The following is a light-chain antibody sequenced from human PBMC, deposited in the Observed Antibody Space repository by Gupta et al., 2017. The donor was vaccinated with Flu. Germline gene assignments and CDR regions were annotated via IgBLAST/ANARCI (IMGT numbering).Light chain of an antibody. Sequence: EIVLTQSPGTLSLSPGERATLSCRASQSGSYSYLAWYQQKPGQAPRLLIYGAFHRATGIPDRFSGSESGTDVTLTINRLEPEDVAVYYCQQYGRSPRTFGQGTKVEIK. CDR1: QSGSYSY. CDR2: GAF. J-gene: IGKJ1*01. V-gene: IGKV3-20*01. CDR3: QQYGRSPRT.